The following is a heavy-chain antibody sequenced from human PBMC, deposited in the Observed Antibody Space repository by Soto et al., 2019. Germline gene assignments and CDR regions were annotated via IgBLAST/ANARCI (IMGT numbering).Heavy chain of an antibody. Sequence: QVQLVQSGAEVKTPGASVKVSCRASGYSFRTHGISWVRQAPGQGLEWMGWISTYDDKTNFPQKFQGRITMTTDTSTSTAYMELRSLRSDDTAVYFCARDIGYFNSSGCFRTWLDPWGQGTVVTVSS. D-gene: IGHD6-19*01. J-gene: IGHJ5*02. CDR3: ARDIGYFNSSGCFRTWLDP. CDR1: GYSFRTHG. CDR2: ISTYDDKT. V-gene: IGHV1-18*01.